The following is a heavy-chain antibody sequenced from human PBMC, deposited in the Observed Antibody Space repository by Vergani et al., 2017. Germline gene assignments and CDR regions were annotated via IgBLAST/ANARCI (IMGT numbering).Heavy chain of an antibody. J-gene: IGHJ2*01. V-gene: IGHV4-61*02. CDR1: GGSISSGSYY. Sequence: QVQLQESGPGLVKPSQTLSLTCTVSGGSISSGSYYWSWIRQPAGKGLEWIGRIYTSGSTNYNPSLKSRVTMSVDTSKNQFSLKLSSVTAADTALYYCAKDHYDFWSGYPNLSPFDLWGRGTLVTVSS. CDR3: AKDHYDFWSGYPNLSPFDL. D-gene: IGHD3-3*01. CDR2: IYTSGST.